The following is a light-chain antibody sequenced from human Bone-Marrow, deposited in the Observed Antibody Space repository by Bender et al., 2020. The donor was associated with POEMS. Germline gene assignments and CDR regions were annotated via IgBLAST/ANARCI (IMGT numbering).Light chain of an antibody. CDR1: KLGNKY. J-gene: IGLJ1*01. V-gene: IGLV3-1*01. CDR3: QAWATNTYV. CDR2: QDS. Sequence: SYELTQPPSVSVSPGQTASITCSGDKLGNKYVCWYQQKPGQSPVQVMYQDSKRPSGIPERYSGSNSGNTATLTISGTQAMDEADYFCQAWATNTYVFGTGTKVTVL.